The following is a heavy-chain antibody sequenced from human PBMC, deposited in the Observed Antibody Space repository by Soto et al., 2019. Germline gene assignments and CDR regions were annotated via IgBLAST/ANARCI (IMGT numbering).Heavy chain of an antibody. V-gene: IGHV1-3*01. J-gene: IGHJ4*02. D-gene: IGHD1-1*01. CDR3: ASPRYLGGPIAY. CDR2: INPDNGNT. CDR1: GYTFATYA. Sequence: ASVKVSCKASGYTFATYAIHWVRQAPEQTPEWMGWINPDNGNTKYSQMLQGRVTITRDSSASTAYMELRSLRSEDTAMYYCASPRYLGGPIAYWGQGTLVTVSS.